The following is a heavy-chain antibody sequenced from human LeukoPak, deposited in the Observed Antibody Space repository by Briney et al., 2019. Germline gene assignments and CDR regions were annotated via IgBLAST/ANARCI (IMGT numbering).Heavy chain of an antibody. CDR3: VRANGDPRGHYMDV. V-gene: IGHV3-13*01. CDR2: IGTAGDT. D-gene: IGHD4-17*01. Sequence: PGGSLRLSCAASGFSFSIYDMHWVRQATGKGLEWVSGIGTAGDTYYSDSVKGRLTISRENALNSLYLQMNSLRAGDTAVYYCVRANGDPRGHYMDVWGKGTTVIISS. CDR1: GFSFSIYD. J-gene: IGHJ6*03.